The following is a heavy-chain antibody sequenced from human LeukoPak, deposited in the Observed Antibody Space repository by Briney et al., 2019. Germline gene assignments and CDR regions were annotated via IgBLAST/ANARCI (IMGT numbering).Heavy chain of an antibody. V-gene: IGHV3-53*01. Sequence: GGSLRLSCAASGFIVSSNYMNWVRHAPGQGLGGASVIYSSVSTYYADSVKGRFTISRDNSTCTLFLQMISLRAEDTAVYYCARHSSDSGDYDAFDIWGQGTMVTVSS. CDR2: IYSSVST. D-gene: IGHD4-17*01. CDR1: GFIVSSNY. J-gene: IGHJ3*02. CDR3: ARHSSDSGDYDAFDI.